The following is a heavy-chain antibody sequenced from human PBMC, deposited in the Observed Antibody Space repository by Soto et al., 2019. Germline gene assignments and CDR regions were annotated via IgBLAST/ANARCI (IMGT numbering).Heavy chain of an antibody. J-gene: IGHJ4*02. CDR3: AAVSISSSSHFFDY. V-gene: IGHV1-58*01. Sequence: SVKVSCKASGFTFTSSAVQWVRQARGQRLEWIGWIVVGSGNTNYAQKFQERVTITRDMSTSTAYMELSSLRSEDTAVYYCAAVSISSSSHFFDYWGQGTRVTVSS. CDR1: GFTFTSSA. D-gene: IGHD6-13*01. CDR2: IVVGSGNT.